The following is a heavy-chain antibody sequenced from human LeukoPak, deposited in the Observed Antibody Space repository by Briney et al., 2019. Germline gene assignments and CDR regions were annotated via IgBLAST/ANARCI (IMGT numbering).Heavy chain of an antibody. CDR3: ARAPQSDYGTHWYFDL. J-gene: IGHJ2*01. D-gene: IGHD4-17*01. Sequence: PSETLSLTCAVDGGSFSGYYWSWIRQPPGKGLEWIGEINHSGSTEYNPSLKSRVTISVDTSKNQFSLKVSSMTAADMAVYYCARAPQSDYGTHWYFDLWGRGTLVTVSS. CDR1: GGSFSGYY. V-gene: IGHV4-34*01. CDR2: INHSGST.